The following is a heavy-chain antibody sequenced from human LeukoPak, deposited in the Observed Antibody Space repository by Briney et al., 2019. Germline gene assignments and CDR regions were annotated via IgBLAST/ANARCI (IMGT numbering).Heavy chain of an antibody. D-gene: IGHD1-26*01. Sequence: PGGSLRLSCAASGFTFSRYNMNWVRQAPGKGLECVSYISSSSSTIYYVDSVKGRFTISRDNAKNSLYLQMNSLRAEDTAVYYCARVSGSYPIPIDYWGQGTLVTVSS. CDR1: GFTFSRYN. CDR3: ARVSGSYPIPIDY. V-gene: IGHV3-48*01. CDR2: ISSSSSTI. J-gene: IGHJ4*02.